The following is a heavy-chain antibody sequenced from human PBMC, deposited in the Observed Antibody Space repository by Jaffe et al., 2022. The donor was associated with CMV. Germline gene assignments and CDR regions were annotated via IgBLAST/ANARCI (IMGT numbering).Heavy chain of an antibody. V-gene: IGHV4-34*01. CDR2: INHSGST. J-gene: IGHJ6*03. CDR1: GGSFSGYY. D-gene: IGHD1-26*01. CDR3: ARGRVLLRRLLDYYYYYYMDV. Sequence: QVQLQQWGAGLLKPSETLSLTCAVYGGSFSGYYWSWIRQPPGKGLEWIGEINHSGSTNYNPSLKSRVTISVDTSKNQFSLKLSSVTAADTAVYYCARGRVLLRRLLDYYYYYYMDVWGKGTTVTVSS.